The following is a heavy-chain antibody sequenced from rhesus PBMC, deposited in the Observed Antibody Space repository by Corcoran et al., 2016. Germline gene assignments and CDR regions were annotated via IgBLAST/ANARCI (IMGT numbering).Heavy chain of an antibody. CDR2: IYWIDSK. V-gene: IGHV2-95*01. Sequence: QVTLKESGPALVKPTQPLTLTCTFSGFSLSTSGTGVGWFRQPPGKALEWLASIYWIDSKYYSTSLKSRLTISKDTSKNQVVLTMTNMDPVDTATYYCARVLVGLDYWGQGVLVTVSS. CDR1: GFSLSTSGTG. CDR3: ARVLVGLDY. J-gene: IGHJ4*01. D-gene: IGHD2-39*02.